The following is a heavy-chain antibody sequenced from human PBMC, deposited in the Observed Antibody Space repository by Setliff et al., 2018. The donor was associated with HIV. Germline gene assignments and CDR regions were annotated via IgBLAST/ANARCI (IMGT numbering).Heavy chain of an antibody. D-gene: IGHD3-3*01. J-gene: IGHJ4*02. CDR3: ASVTIFGVVFDY. CDR1: GGSISSGGYY. CDR2: IYYSGTT. V-gene: IGHV4-31*03. Sequence: SETLSLTCTVSGGSISSGGYYWSWIRQHPGKGLEWIGYIYYSGTTYYNPSLKSRVTVSVDTSKNQFSLKLSSVTAADTAVYYCASVTIFGVVFDYWGQGTQVTVS.